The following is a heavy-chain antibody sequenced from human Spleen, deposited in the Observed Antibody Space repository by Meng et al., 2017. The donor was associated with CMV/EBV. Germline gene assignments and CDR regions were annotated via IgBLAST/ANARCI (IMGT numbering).Heavy chain of an antibody. D-gene: IGHD2-2*01. J-gene: IGHJ3*02. V-gene: IGHV4-59*01. CDR3: AREREIPAAIARYAFDI. CDR1: GASISNYY. CDR2: VYSSWST. Sequence: GSLRLSCAVSGASISNYYWSWIRQPPGKGLEWIGYVYSSWSTNYNPSLKSRVTMSVDTSKNQFSLKLSSATAADTAVYYCAREREIPAAIARYAFDIWGQGTMVTVSS.